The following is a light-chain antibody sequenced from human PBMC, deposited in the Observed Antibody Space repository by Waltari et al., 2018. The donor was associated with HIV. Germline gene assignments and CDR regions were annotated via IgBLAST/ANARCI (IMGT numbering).Light chain of an antibody. Sequence: QSVLTQPPAVSAAPGQTVTISCSGSSSNIANNYVSWYPQLPGTAPKLLIYDNNRRSSGIPARFSGSKSGTSATLAIAGLQTGDEADYYCGTWDTSLSAGVFGGGTKVTVL. CDR2: DNN. CDR1: SSNIANNY. CDR3: GTWDTSLSAGV. V-gene: IGLV1-51*01. J-gene: IGLJ2*01.